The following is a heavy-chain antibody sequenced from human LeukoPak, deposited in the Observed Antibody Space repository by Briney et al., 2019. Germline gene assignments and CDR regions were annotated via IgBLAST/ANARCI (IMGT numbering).Heavy chain of an antibody. CDR1: GGSISSYY. CDR3: ARRSGYNSNNYYFDY. Sequence: SEALSLTCTVSGGSISSYYWSWIRQPPGKGLEWIGYIYYSGSTNYNPSLKSRVTISVDTSKNQFSLKLSSVTAADTAVYYCARRSGYNSNNYYFDYWGQGTLVTVSS. D-gene: IGHD3-22*01. CDR2: IYYSGST. V-gene: IGHV4-59*08. J-gene: IGHJ4*02.